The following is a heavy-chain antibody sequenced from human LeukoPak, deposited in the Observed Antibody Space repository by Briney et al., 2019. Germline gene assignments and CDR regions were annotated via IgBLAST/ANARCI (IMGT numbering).Heavy chain of an antibody. J-gene: IGHJ4*02. V-gene: IGHV3-73*01. CDR2: FRSKANSYAT. D-gene: IGHD5-24*01. CDR3: TRHGYNYTWYY. CDR1: VFTFSGSA. Sequence: GGSLRLSSAPPVFTFSGSAMHSVRQAAGQRLEWVGRFRSKANSYATAYAASVKARFTISRDDSKNTAYLQMNSLRTEDTAVYYCTRHGYNYTWYYWGQGTLVTVSP.